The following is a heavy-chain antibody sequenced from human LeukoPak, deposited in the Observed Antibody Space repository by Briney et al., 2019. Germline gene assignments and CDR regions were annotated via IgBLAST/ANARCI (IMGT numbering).Heavy chain of an antibody. CDR2: ISSSGSTI. Sequence: PGGSLRLSYAASGFTFSDYYMSWIRQAPGKGLEWVSYISSSGSTIYYADSVKGRFTISRDNAKNSLYLQMNSLRAEDTAVYYCARVDSSSWYQFNYYYYYMDVWGKGTTVTVSS. D-gene: IGHD6-13*01. CDR3: ARVDSSSWYQFNYYYYYMDV. V-gene: IGHV3-11*04. CDR1: GFTFSDYY. J-gene: IGHJ6*03.